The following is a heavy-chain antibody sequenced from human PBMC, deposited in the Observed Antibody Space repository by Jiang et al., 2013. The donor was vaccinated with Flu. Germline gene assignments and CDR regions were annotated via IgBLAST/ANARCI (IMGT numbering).Heavy chain of an antibody. D-gene: IGHD6-13*01. CDR2: GSNK. CDR3: AKAKPHYSSSWYGAFDI. J-gene: IGHJ3*02. V-gene: IGHV3-30*02. Sequence: GSNKYYADSVKGRFTISRDNSKNTLYLQMNSLRAEDTAVYYCAKAKPHYSSSWYGAFDIWGPRVQWSPVSS.